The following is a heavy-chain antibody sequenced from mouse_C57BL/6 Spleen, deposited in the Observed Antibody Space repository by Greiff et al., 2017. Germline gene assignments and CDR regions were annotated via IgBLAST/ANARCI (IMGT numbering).Heavy chain of an antibody. CDR3: ARLPYYYGSSYEGY. J-gene: IGHJ2*01. D-gene: IGHD1-1*01. CDR2: ISSGSSTI. CDR1: GFTFSDYG. Sequence: EVMLVESGGGLVKPGGSLKLSCAASGFTFSDYGMHWVRQAPEKGLEWVAYISSGSSTIYYADTVKGRFTISRDNAKNTLFLHMTSLRSEDTAMYYGARLPYYYGSSYEGYWGQGTTLTVSS. V-gene: IGHV5-17*01.